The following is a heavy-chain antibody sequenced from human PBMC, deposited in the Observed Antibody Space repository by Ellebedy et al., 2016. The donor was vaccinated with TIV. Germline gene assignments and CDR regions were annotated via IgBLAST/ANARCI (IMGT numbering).Heavy chain of an antibody. D-gene: IGHD1-1*01. V-gene: IGHV3-53*01. CDR1: GFTVGNNF. CDR2: LYSGGST. J-gene: IGHJ4*02. CDR3: ARKTDTGTSGDY. Sequence: GESLKISCAASGFTVGNNFMSWVRQAPGKGLEWGSLLYSGGSTDYADSVKGRFTISRDSSKNTLYLQMNSLRAEDTAMYYCARKTDTGTSGDYWGQGTPVTVSS.